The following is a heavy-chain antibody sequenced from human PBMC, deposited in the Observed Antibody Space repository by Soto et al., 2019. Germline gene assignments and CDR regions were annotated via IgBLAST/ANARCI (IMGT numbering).Heavy chain of an antibody. CDR1: GVTFSSYA. Sequence: PGGSLRLSCAASGVTFSSYAMGWVCKAPRKGLEWVSAISGSGGSTYYADSVKGRFTISRDNSKNTLYLQMNSLRAEDTAVYYCAKDRHRITIFGVVITHSFTMDVWGKGTTVTVSS. J-gene: IGHJ6*03. CDR3: AKDRHRITIFGVVITHSFTMDV. V-gene: IGHV3-23*01. CDR2: ISGSGGST. D-gene: IGHD3-3*01.